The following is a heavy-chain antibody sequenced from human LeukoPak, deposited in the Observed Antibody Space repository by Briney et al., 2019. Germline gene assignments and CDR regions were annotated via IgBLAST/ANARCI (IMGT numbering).Heavy chain of an antibody. V-gene: IGHV4-59*01. J-gene: IGHJ4*02. CDR1: GGPITSYY. Sequence: SETLSLTCSVSGGPITSYYWSWIRQPPGKGLEWIGYIYYSGSTNYNPSLMSRVTISEDTSKNQFSLKLSSVTAADTAIYYCARGPAWYFNYWGQGTLVTVSS. CDR2: IYYSGST. CDR3: ARGPAWYFNY.